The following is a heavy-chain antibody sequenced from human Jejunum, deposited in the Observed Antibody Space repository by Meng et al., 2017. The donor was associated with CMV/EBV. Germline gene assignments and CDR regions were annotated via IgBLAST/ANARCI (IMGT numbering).Heavy chain of an antibody. CDR2: ISSSSSYT. V-gene: IGHV3-11*05. CDR1: GFSFHENY. D-gene: IGHD1-1*01. Sequence: HVRLVVSGAGLVKPGGSLRLSCAASGFSFHENYMVLNRQSTGKGLEWVSYISSSSSYTNYADSVKCRFTISRDNANASLYLQMNSLKPEDTAVYYCARDFKFNWNDYFDYWGQGTLVTVSS. J-gene: IGHJ4*02. CDR3: ARDFKFNWNDYFDY.